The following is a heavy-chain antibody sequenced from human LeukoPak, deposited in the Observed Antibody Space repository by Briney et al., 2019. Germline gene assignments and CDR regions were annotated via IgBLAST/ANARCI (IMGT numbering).Heavy chain of an antibody. Sequence: GASVKVSCKASGGTFSSYAISWVRQAPGQGLGWMGGIIPIFGTGNYAQKFQGRVTITADESTSTAYMELSSLRSEDTAVYYCARGEVGAMGYWGQGTLVTVSS. V-gene: IGHV1-69*01. CDR3: ARGEVGAMGY. CDR2: IIPIFGTG. J-gene: IGHJ4*02. CDR1: GGTFSSYA. D-gene: IGHD1-26*01.